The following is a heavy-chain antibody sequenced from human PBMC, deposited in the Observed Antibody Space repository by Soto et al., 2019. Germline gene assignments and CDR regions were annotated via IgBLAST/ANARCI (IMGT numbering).Heavy chain of an antibody. J-gene: IGHJ5*02. Sequence: QVQLVQSGAEVKKPGASVKVSCKASGYTFTHYDINWVRQAPGQGLEWVGWMNPNSGNTGYAQKFQGRVTMTRDTSINTVFLELSSLRSEDTAVYYCAREGLEYSSATWFDLWGQGTRVTVSS. D-gene: IGHD6-6*01. V-gene: IGHV1-8*01. CDR1: GYTFTHYD. CDR2: MNPNSGNT. CDR3: AREGLEYSSATWFDL.